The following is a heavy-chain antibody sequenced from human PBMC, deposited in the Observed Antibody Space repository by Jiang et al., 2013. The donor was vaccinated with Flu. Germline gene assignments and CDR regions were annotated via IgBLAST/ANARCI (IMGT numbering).Heavy chain of an antibody. CDR2: ITPILGIA. Sequence: GAEVKKPGSSVKVSCKASGGTFSSYTISWVRQAPGQGLEWMGRITPILGIANYAQKFQGRVTITADKSTSTAYMELSSLRSEDTAVYYCARGSPGIAVAGTYYYYYMDVWGKGTTVTVSS. J-gene: IGHJ6*03. D-gene: IGHD6-19*01. CDR1: GGTFSSYT. CDR3: ARGSPGIAVAGTYYYYYMDV. V-gene: IGHV1-69*02.